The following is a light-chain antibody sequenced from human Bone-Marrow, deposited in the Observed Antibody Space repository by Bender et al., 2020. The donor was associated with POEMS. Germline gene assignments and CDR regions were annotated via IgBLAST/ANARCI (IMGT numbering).Light chain of an antibody. J-gene: IGLJ3*02. CDR1: NSNIGTNA. CDR3: AAWDAGLSGGV. CDR2: SDN. Sequence: QSVLTQPPSASGTPGQRVTISCSGSNSNIGTNAVNWYQQFPGTATKLLIYSDNQRPSGFPDRVYAFKSGTSASLAISGLQSEDEADYYCAAWDAGLSGGVFGGGTKLTVL. V-gene: IGLV1-44*01.